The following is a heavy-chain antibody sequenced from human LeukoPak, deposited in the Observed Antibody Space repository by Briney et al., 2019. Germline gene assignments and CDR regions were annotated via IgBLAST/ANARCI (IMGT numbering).Heavy chain of an antibody. D-gene: IGHD5-18*01. J-gene: IGHJ6*03. CDR1: GFIFSSYG. V-gene: IGHV3-30*02. Sequence: PGGSLRLSCAASGFIFSSYGMHWVRQAPGKGLEWVAFIGYDGSDKYYADSVKGRFTISRDNSKNTLYLQMNSLRAEDTAMYYCAKDRDTAMMAYYYYYMDVWGKGTTVTVSS. CDR3: AKDRDTAMMAYYYYYMDV. CDR2: IGYDGSDK.